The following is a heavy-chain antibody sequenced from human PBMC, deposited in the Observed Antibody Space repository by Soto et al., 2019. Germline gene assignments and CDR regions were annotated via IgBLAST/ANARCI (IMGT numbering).Heavy chain of an antibody. D-gene: IGHD6-13*01. CDR2: IIPIFGTA. CDR1: GGTFSSYA. CDR3: ARVAAGRPELDY. Sequence: QVQLVQSGAEVKKPGSSVKVSCKASGGTFSSYAISWVRQAPGQGLEWMGGIIPIFGTANYAQKFQGRVTITADESTRTADMEMSSMRSEDTAVYYCARVAAGRPELDYWGQGTLVTVSS. J-gene: IGHJ4*02. V-gene: IGHV1-69*12.